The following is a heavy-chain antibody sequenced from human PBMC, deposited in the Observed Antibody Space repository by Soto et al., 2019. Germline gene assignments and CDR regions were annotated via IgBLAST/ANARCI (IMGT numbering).Heavy chain of an antibody. V-gene: IGHV4-59*01. CDR2: IYYSGST. D-gene: IGHD3-10*01. Sequence: PSETLSLTCTVSGGSISSYYWSWIRQPPGKGPEWIGYIYYSGSTNYNPSLKSRVTISVDTSKNQFSLKLSSVTAADTAVYYCARRTMVREVDYWGQGTLVTVSS. CDR3: ARRTMVREVDY. J-gene: IGHJ4*02. CDR1: GGSISSYY.